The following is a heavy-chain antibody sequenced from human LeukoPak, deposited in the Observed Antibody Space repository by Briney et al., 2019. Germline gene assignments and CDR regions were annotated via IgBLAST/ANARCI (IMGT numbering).Heavy chain of an antibody. Sequence: PGGSLRLSCAASGFTFSSYAMHWVRQAPGKGLEWVAVISYDGSNKYYADSVKGRFTISRDNSKNTLYLQMNSLRAEDTAVYYCAKFPPVGATDYWGQGTLVTVSS. CDR2: ISYDGSNK. CDR1: GFTFSSYA. V-gene: IGHV3-30*04. D-gene: IGHD1-26*01. J-gene: IGHJ4*02. CDR3: AKFPPVGATDY.